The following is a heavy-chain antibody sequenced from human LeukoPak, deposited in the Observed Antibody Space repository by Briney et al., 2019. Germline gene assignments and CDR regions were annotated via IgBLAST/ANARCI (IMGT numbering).Heavy chain of an antibody. CDR1: GGTFSSYA. D-gene: IGHD1-26*01. CDR2: IIPIFGTA. Sequence: HRASVKVSRKASGGTFSSYAISWVRQAPGQGLEWMGGIIPIFGTANYAQKFQGRVTITADKSTSTAYMELSSLRSEDTAVYYCARTVGATTYWGQGTLVTVSS. CDR3: ARTVGATTY. J-gene: IGHJ4*02. V-gene: IGHV1-69*06.